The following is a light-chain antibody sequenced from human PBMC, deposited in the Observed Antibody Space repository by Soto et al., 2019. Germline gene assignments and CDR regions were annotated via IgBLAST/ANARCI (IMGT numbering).Light chain of an antibody. CDR1: QNVNNW. J-gene: IGKJ1*01. CDR2: DAS. V-gene: IGKV1-5*01. CDR3: QQYNTYWT. Sequence: DIQMTQFTSALSASVGDRVTITCRASQNVNNWLAWYQHKPGKAPQLLIYDASVLETGVPSRFSGSGSGTEFTLAISGLQSDDFATYYCQQYNTYWTFGPGTKADIK.